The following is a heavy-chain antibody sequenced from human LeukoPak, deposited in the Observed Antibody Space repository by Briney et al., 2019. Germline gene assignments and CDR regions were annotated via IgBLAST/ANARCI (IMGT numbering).Heavy chain of an antibody. Sequence: PGGSLRLSCAASGFTFSSYWMSWVRQAPGKGLEWVANIKQDGSEKYYVDSVKGRFTISRDNAKNSLYLQMNSLRAEDTAVYYCARVGAWEYGDPHDYWGQGTLVTVSS. V-gene: IGHV3-7*02. CDR1: GFTFSSYW. CDR2: IKQDGSEK. CDR3: ARVGAWEYGDPHDY. D-gene: IGHD4-17*01. J-gene: IGHJ4*02.